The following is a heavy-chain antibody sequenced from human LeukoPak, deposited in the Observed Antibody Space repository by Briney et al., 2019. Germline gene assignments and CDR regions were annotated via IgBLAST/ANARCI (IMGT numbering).Heavy chain of an antibody. CDR2: IYSDGRT. Sequence: SGGSLRLSCAASGFTVSSNYMSWVRQAPGKGLEWVSVIYSDGRTYYGDSVKGRFTISRDNSKNMVYLQMNSLRAEDTALYYCALAGYRSSGLGVWGQGTLVTVSS. D-gene: IGHD6-13*01. CDR1: GFTVSSNY. V-gene: IGHV3-53*01. J-gene: IGHJ4*02. CDR3: ALAGYRSSGLGV.